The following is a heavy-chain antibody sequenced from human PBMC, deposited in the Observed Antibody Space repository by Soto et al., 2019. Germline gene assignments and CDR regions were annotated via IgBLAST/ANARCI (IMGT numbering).Heavy chain of an antibody. CDR1: GFSFGGYA. CDR2: ISGDDGTT. Sequence: GGSLRLCCAASGFSFGGYALSWVRQARGKGLEWVSTISGDDGTTYYADSVKGRFPISRDNSKDTLFPQMNSLRAEETAIYYWAKKVNSGPGSQYFDYWGQGTLVTVSS. J-gene: IGHJ4*02. CDR3: AKKVNSGPGSQYFDY. D-gene: IGHD3-10*01. V-gene: IGHV3-23*01.